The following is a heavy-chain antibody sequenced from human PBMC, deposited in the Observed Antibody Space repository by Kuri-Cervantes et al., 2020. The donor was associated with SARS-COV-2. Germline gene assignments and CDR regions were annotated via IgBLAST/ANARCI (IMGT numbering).Heavy chain of an antibody. CDR1: GGSVSSYY. CDR2: IYYAGSS. Sequence: SETLSLTCTVSGGSVSSYYWSWIRQPPGKGLEWIGSIYYAGSSYYKPSLKSRVTISVDTSKNQFSLKLSSVTAADTAVYYCARHVASSAAGTSYYYYGMDVWGQGTTVTVSS. V-gene: IGHV4-59*05. CDR3: ARHVASSAAGTSYYYYGMDV. D-gene: IGHD6-13*01. J-gene: IGHJ6*02.